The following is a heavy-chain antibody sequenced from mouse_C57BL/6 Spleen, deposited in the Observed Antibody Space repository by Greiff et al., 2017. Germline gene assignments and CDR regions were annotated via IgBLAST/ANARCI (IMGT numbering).Heavy chain of an antibody. CDR1: GYTFHSYW. CDR3: ASYDGYYVGFAY. CDR2: IYPGSGST. D-gene: IGHD2-3*01. V-gene: IGHV1-55*01. Sequence: QVQLQQPGAELVKPGASVKMSCKASGYTFHSYWITWVKQRPGQGLEWIGDIYPGSGSTNYNEKFKSKATRTVDTSSSTAYMQLSSLTSEDSAVYYGASYDGYYVGFAYWGQGTLVTVSA. J-gene: IGHJ3*01.